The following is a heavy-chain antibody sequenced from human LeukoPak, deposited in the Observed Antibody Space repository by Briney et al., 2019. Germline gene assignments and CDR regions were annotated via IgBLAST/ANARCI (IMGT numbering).Heavy chain of an antibody. V-gene: IGHV1-18*01. J-gene: IGHJ4*02. CDR1: GYTFTSYG. Sequence: ASVKVSRKASGYTFTSYGISWVRQAPGQGLEWMGWISAYNGNTNYAQKLQGRVTMTTDTSTSTAYMELRSLRSDDTAVYYCARVPDVIAVAGTLPDYWGQGTLVTVSS. CDR2: ISAYNGNT. D-gene: IGHD6-19*01. CDR3: ARVPDVIAVAGTLPDY.